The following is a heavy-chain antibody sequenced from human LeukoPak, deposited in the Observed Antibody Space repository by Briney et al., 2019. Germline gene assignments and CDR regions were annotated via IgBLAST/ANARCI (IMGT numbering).Heavy chain of an antibody. D-gene: IGHD6-6*01. J-gene: IGHJ4*02. Sequence: GGSLRPSCAASGITFTGLLIPWVRQATGQGPAWVSRIDNDGSSTTYADSVKGRFTISRDNAKNTLYLQMSSLRSEDTAVYYCARAAYMSSPDYWGQGTLVTVSS. CDR2: IDNDGSST. CDR1: GITFTGLL. V-gene: IGHV3-74*01. CDR3: ARAAYMSSPDY.